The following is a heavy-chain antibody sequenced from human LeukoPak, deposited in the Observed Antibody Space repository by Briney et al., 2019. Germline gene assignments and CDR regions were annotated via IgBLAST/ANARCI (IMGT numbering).Heavy chain of an antibody. D-gene: IGHD6-13*01. V-gene: IGHV3-21*04. Sequence: AGGSLRLSCAASGFTFSSYSMNWVRQAPGKGLEWVSSISSSSSYIYYADSVKGRFTISRDNAKNSLYLQMNSLRAEDTAVYYCAKVSIKQQLAHTFDYWGQGTLVTVSS. J-gene: IGHJ4*02. CDR2: ISSSSSYI. CDR3: AKVSIKQQLAHTFDY. CDR1: GFTFSSYS.